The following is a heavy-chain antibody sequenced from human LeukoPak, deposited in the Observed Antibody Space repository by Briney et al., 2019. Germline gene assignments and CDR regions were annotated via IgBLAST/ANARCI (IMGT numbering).Heavy chain of an antibody. CDR1: GYTFTGYY. J-gene: IGHJ5*02. CDR3: ARSALRRYCSSTSCANWFDL. V-gene: IGHV1-2*02. Sequence: ASVKVSCKASGYTFTGYYMHWVRQAPGQGLEWMGWINPNSGGTNYAQKFQGRVTMTRDTSISTAYMELSRLRSDDTAVYYCARSALRRYCSSTSCANWFDLWGQGTLVTVSS. D-gene: IGHD2-2*01. CDR2: INPNSGGT.